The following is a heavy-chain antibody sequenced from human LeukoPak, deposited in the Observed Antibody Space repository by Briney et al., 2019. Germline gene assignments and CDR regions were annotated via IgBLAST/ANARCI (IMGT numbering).Heavy chain of an antibody. CDR3: VRDGGRGPFDY. J-gene: IGHJ4*02. Sequence: PGGSLRLSCAASGFTFDDYAMHWVRQAPGKGLEWVSGINWNGGSTGYADSVKGRFTISRDNAKNSLYLQMNSLRAEDTALYYCVRDGGRGPFDYWGQGTLITVSS. CDR1: GFTFDDYA. D-gene: IGHD3-16*01. V-gene: IGHV3-20*04. CDR2: INWNGGST.